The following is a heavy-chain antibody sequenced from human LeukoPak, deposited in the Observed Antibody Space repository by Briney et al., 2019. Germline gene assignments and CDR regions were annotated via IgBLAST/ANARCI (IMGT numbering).Heavy chain of an antibody. CDR1: GVSFSTYY. CDR3: ARGERDTAISY. CDR2: VNHSGYT. Sequence: PSETLSLTCGVSGVSFSTYYWSWIRQSPEKGLEWIGEVNHSGYTNYNPSLKSRVTISVDTSKNQFSLNLRSVTAADTAVYYCARGERDTAISYWGQGTLVTVSS. J-gene: IGHJ4*02. D-gene: IGHD5-18*01. V-gene: IGHV4-34*01.